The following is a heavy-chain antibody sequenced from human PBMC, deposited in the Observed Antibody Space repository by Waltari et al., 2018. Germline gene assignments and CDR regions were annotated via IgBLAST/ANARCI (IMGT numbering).Heavy chain of an antibody. CDR1: GCPLSSYS. J-gene: IGHJ4*02. D-gene: IGHD1-26*01. CDR3: ARDLGAVGATPFDY. Sequence: EVQLVESGGGLVKPGGSLRLSCEASGCPLSSYSMNWVHQAPGNGLEWVSSSSSSSSYIYYADSVKGRFTISRDNAKNALYLQMNSLRAEDTAVYYCARDLGAVGATPFDYWGQGTLVTVSS. CDR2: SSSSSSYI. V-gene: IGHV3-21*01.